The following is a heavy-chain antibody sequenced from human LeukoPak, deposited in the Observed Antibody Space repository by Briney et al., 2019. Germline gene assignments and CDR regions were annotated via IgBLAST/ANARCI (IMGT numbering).Heavy chain of an antibody. Sequence: GESLKISCKGSGYSFTSYWIGWVRQMPGKGLEWMGIIYPGDSDTRYSPSFQGQVTISADKSISTAYLQWSSLKASDTAMYYCARPPSGYSGYDSYFDYWGQGTRVTVSS. CDR3: ARPPSGYSGYDSYFDY. CDR2: IYPGDSDT. J-gene: IGHJ4*02. D-gene: IGHD5-12*01. V-gene: IGHV5-51*01. CDR1: GYSFTSYW.